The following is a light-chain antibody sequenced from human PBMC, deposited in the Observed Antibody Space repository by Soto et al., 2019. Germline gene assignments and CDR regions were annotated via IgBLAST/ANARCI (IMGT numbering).Light chain of an antibody. Sequence: DIQMTQSPPTLSASVGDGVTITCRASQSIGSWLAWYQQKPGKAPKLLIYKATNLQSGVPSRFSGRGSGTDFSLTINSLHPVVSATHFCQQYNDFQYTFGPGTKLEI. CDR1: QSIGSW. CDR2: KAT. CDR3: QQYNDFQYT. V-gene: IGKV1-5*03. J-gene: IGKJ2*01.